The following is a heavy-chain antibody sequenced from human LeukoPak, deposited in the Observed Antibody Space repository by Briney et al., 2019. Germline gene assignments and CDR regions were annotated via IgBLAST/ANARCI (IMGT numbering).Heavy chain of an antibody. Sequence: GASVKVSCKASGYTFTSYGISWVRQAPGQGLEWMGWISAYNGNTNYAQKLQGRVTKTTDTSTSTAYMELRSLRSDDTAVYYCARGDLIQLWLSGQFPGYWGQGTLVTVSS. D-gene: IGHD5-18*01. CDR3: ARGDLIQLWLSGQFPGY. J-gene: IGHJ4*02. CDR2: ISAYNGNT. CDR1: GYTFTSYG. V-gene: IGHV1-18*01.